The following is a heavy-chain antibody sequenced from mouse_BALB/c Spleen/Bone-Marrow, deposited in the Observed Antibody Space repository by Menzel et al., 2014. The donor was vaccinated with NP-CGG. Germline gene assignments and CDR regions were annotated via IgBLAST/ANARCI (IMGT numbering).Heavy chain of an antibody. CDR3: TRGDGNYWYFDV. D-gene: IGHD2-1*01. J-gene: IGHJ1*01. CDR2: IYPGSGST. Sequence: LQQSGSELVRPGASVKLSCKASGYTFTSYWMHWVKQRHGQGLEWIGNIYPGSGSTNYDEKFKSKGTLTVGTSSSTAYMHLSSLTSEDSAVYYCTRGDGNYWYFDVWGAGTAVTVS. CDR1: GYTFTSYW. V-gene: IGHV1S22*01.